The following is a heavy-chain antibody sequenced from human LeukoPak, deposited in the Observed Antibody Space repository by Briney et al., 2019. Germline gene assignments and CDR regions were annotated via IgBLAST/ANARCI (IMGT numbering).Heavy chain of an antibody. CDR3: ARAHSSGLNMDY. CDR1: GYTFTSYD. D-gene: IGHD6-19*01. V-gene: IGHV1-8*01. J-gene: IGHJ4*02. CDR2: MNPNTGNT. Sequence: ASVKVSCKSSGYTFTSYDINWVRQATGQGLEWMGWMNPNTGNTGYAQKFQGSVTMTRNTSISTAYMELSSLRSEDTAVYYCARAHSSGLNMDYWGQGTLVTVSS.